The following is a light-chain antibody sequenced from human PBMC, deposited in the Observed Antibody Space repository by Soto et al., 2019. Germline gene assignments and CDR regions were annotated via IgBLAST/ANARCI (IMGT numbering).Light chain of an antibody. J-gene: IGKJ1*01. CDR2: KAS. Sequence: DIQMTQSPSTLSASVGDRVTITCRARQSISSWLAWYQQKPGKAPKLLIYKASSLESGVPSRFSGSGSGTEFTLTISSLQPDDLATYYCQQFNNYPWTFGQGTRVEIK. V-gene: IGKV1-5*03. CDR1: QSISSW. CDR3: QQFNNYPWT.